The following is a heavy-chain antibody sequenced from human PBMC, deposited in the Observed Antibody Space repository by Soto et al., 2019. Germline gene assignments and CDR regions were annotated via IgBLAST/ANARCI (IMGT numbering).Heavy chain of an antibody. CDR3: ARDMLHCSGGSCYRRGNWFDP. CDR2: ISAYNVNT. V-gene: IGHV1-18*01. J-gene: IGHJ5*02. Sequence: GASVKVSCKASGYTFTSYGISWVRQAPGQGLEWMGWISAYNVNTNYAQKLQGRVTMTTDTSTSTAYLELRSLRFDDTAVYYCARDMLHCSGGSCYRRGNWFDPWGQGTLVTVSS. CDR1: GYTFTSYG. D-gene: IGHD2-15*01.